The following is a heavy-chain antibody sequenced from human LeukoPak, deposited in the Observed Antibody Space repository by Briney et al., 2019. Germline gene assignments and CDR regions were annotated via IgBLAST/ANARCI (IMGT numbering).Heavy chain of an antibody. CDR1: GFYFSSYD. CDR2: IIGSDDST. Sequence: GGSLRLSCAASGFYFSSYDMSWVRQAPGKGPEWVSAIIGSDDSTYYADSVKGRCTISRDNSKNTLSLQMNSLRVEDTAVYYCICEHQLLSWFDPWGQGTLVTVSS. V-gene: IGHV3-23*01. CDR3: ICEHQLLSWFDP. D-gene: IGHD1-1*01. J-gene: IGHJ5*02.